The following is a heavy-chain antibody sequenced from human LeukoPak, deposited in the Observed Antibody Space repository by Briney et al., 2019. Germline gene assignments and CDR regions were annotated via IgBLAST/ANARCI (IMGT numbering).Heavy chain of an antibody. CDR1: GLTFSDYY. Sequence: GGSLRLSCATSGLTFSDYYMSWVRQAPGKGMEWVSYISSNGRTIYYADCVKGRFTISRDNARKSVYLQMNSLRAEDTAIYYCARTQQCLVSGFDPWGQGTLVTVSS. V-gene: IGHV3-11*01. J-gene: IGHJ5*02. D-gene: IGHD6-19*01. CDR3: ARTQQCLVSGFDP. CDR2: ISSNGRTI.